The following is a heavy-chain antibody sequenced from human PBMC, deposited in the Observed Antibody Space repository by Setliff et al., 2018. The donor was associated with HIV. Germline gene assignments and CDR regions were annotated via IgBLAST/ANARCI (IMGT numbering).Heavy chain of an antibody. CDR2: VDPEGGKT. V-gene: IGHV1-69-2*01. D-gene: IGHD6-13*01. CDR3: ATGRIRGIPAVIVY. Sequence: ASVKVSCKVSGYTFSDYYMHWVQQAPGKGLEWMGLVDPEGGKTIYAENFQGRVTITADTSTDTTYMKLSSLRSEDTAVYYCATGRIRGIPAVIVYWGQGTLVTVSS. CDR1: GYTFSDYY. J-gene: IGHJ4*02.